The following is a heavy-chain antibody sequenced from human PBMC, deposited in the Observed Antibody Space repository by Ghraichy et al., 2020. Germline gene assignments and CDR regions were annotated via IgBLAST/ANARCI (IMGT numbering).Heavy chain of an antibody. CDR3: ARDSRDFWSGSDAFDI. D-gene: IGHD3-3*01. J-gene: IGHJ3*02. V-gene: IGHV4-39*07. CDR1: GGSISSSSYY. Sequence: SETLSLTCTVSGGSISSSSYYWGWIRQPPGKGLEWIGSIYYSGSTYYNPSLKSRVTISVDTSKNQFSLKLSSVTAADTAVYYCARDSRDFWSGSDAFDIWGQGTMVTVSS. CDR2: IYYSGST.